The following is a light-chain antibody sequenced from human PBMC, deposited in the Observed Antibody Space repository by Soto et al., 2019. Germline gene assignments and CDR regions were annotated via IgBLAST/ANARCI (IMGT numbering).Light chain of an antibody. CDR2: DAS. V-gene: IGKV3-20*01. CDR1: YTVGTN. CDR3: QQYGTSQWT. J-gene: IGKJ1*01. Sequence: EIVLTPFPAALSVSQGERATLSCWASYTVGTNLAWYQQKPGQAPRLLMYDASSRATGIPDRFSGSGSGTDFTLTISRLEPEDFAVYYCQQYGTSQWTFGHGTKVDI.